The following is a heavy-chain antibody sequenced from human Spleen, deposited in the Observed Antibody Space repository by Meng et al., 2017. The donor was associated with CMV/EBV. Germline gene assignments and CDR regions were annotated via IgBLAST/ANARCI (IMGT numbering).Heavy chain of an antibody. Sequence: GGSLRLSCAASGFTFSSYAMHWVRQAPGKGLEWVAVISYDGSNKYYADSVKGRFTISRDNSKNTLYLQMNSLRAEDTAVYYCATAPVPAAMAAYLDYWGQGTLVTVSS. CDR3: ATAPVPAAMAAYLDY. J-gene: IGHJ4*02. CDR2: ISYDGSNK. CDR1: GFTFSSYA. D-gene: IGHD2-2*01. V-gene: IGHV3-30-3*01.